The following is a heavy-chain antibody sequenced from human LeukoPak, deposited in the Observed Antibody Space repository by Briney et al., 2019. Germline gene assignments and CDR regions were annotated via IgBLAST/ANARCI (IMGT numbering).Heavy chain of an antibody. CDR1: RFTFNSYG. D-gene: IGHD2-21*01. CDR2: ISYDGGNK. J-gene: IGHJ6*03. Sequence: GGSLRLSCAASRFTFNSYGMHWVRQAPGKGLEWVAVISYDGGNKYYADSVKGRFTISRDNSKNTLYLQMNSLRAEDTAVYYCAKDSTSLQPYFYMDVWGKGTTVTVSS. V-gene: IGHV3-30*18. CDR3: AKDSTSLQPYFYMDV.